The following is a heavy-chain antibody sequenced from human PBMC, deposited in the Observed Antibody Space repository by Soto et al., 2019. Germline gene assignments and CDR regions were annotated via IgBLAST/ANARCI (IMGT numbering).Heavy chain of an antibody. CDR3: ARVIQPTHYYYGMDV. CDR2: INAGNGNT. D-gene: IGHD1-1*01. Sequence: QVQLVQSGAEVKKPGASVKVSCKASGYTFTSYAMHWVRQAPGQRLEWMGWINAGNGNTKYSQKFQGRVTITRDTSASTAYMELSSLRSEDTAVYYCARVIQPTHYYYGMDVWGQGTTVTVSS. J-gene: IGHJ6*02. V-gene: IGHV1-3*01. CDR1: GYTFTSYA.